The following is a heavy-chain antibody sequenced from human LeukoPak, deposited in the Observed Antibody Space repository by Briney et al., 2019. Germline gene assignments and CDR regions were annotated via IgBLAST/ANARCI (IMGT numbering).Heavy chain of an antibody. D-gene: IGHD1-14*01. CDR2: IYYSGST. V-gene: IGHV4-39*01. CDR1: SGSVGSSSNY. Sequence: PSETLSLTCTVSSGSVGSSSNYWGWLRQPPGKGLEWIGSIYYSGSTYYSPSLKSRVTISVDTSKNQFSLKLSSVTAADTAVYYCARLRGISLDPWGQGTLVTVSS. J-gene: IGHJ5*02. CDR3: ARLRGISLDP.